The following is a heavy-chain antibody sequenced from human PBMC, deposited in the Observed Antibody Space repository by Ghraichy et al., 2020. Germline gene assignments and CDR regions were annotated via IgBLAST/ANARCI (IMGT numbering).Heavy chain of an antibody. CDR1: GFAFINYD. CDR3: ATDYTGGNIEATQAPGDY. V-gene: IGHV3-21*01. Sequence: GGSLRLSCAATGFAFINYDMNWVRQAPGKGLEGVSSISTVGTYIYDADSVKGRFTISRDNAKNSLYLQMSSLRAEDTAVYYCATDYTGGNIEATQAPGDYWGQGTLVTVSS. CDR2: ISTVGTYI. D-gene: IGHD7-27*01. J-gene: IGHJ4*02.